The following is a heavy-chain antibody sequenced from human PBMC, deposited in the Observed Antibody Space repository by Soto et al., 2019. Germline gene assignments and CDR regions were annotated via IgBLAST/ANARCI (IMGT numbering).Heavy chain of an antibody. J-gene: IGHJ4*02. V-gene: IGHV3-23*01. CDR2: ISAGGGGT. Sequence: EVQLLESGGTLVQPGGSLRLSCAASGGTFSTYAMSWVRQAPGKGLEWVSAISAGGGGTYYADSVKGRFIISRDSSRHTLNLQMNSLRAEDTAVYYCAKRLYRPEHSNTLGYLDTWGQGTLVTVSS. D-gene: IGHD6-13*01. CDR3: AKRLYRPEHSNTLGYLDT. CDR1: GGTFSTYA.